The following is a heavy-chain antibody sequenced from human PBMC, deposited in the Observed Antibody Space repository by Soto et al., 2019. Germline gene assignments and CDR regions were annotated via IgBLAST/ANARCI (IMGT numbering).Heavy chain of an antibody. J-gene: IGHJ5*02. CDR1: GFTFSSYS. Sequence: GGSLRLSCAASGFTFSSYSMNWVRQAPGKGLEWVSYISSSSTIYYADSVKGRFTISRDNAKNSLYLQMNSLRAEDTAVYYCARDRHCSGGSCSPNWFDPWGQGTLVTVSS. V-gene: IGHV3-48*01. CDR3: ARDRHCSGGSCSPNWFDP. D-gene: IGHD2-15*01. CDR2: ISSSSTI.